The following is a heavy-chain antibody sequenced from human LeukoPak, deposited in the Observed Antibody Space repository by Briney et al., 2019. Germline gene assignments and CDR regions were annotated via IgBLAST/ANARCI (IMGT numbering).Heavy chain of an antibody. Sequence: PSETLSLTCAVYGGSFSGYYWSWIRQPPGKGLEWIGEINHSGSTNYNPSLKSRVTISVDTSKNQFSLKLSSVTAADTAVYYCASSSVVVVAATLSGYMDVWGKGTTVTVSS. CDR2: INHSGST. CDR3: ASSSVVVVAATLSGYMDV. J-gene: IGHJ6*03. V-gene: IGHV4-34*01. D-gene: IGHD2-15*01. CDR1: GGSFSGYY.